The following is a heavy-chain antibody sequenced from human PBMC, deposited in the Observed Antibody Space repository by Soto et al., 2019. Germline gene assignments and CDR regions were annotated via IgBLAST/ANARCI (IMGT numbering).Heavy chain of an antibody. CDR1: GFTLSSYA. D-gene: IGHD6-13*01. Sequence: GGSLRLSCAASGFTLSSYAMSWVRQAPGKGLEWVANIKQDGSEKYYVDSVKGRFTISRDNAKNSLYLQMNSLRAEDTAVYYCAIQTKAAGKGFDYCGPGTLVTVSS. CDR2: IKQDGSEK. J-gene: IGHJ4*01. CDR3: AIQTKAAGKGFDY. V-gene: IGHV3-7*03.